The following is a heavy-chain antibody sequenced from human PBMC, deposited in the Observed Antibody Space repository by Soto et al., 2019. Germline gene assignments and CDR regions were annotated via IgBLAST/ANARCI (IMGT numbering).Heavy chain of an antibody. Sequence: QVQLVESGGVVVQPGRSLRLSCTASGFTFSTFAMYWVRQAPGRGLEWVAVISSDGNNKYYADSVKGRFTISRDNSKNTLYLQMDSLRPEDTALYYCARGTVAGNGMDVWGQGTTVSVSS. D-gene: IGHD6-19*01. CDR3: ARGTVAGNGMDV. J-gene: IGHJ6*02. CDR2: ISSDGNNK. V-gene: IGHV3-30*04. CDR1: GFTFSTFA.